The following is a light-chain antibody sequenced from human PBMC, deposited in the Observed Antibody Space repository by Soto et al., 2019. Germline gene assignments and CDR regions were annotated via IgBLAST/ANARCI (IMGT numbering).Light chain of an antibody. Sequence: EIVLTQSPVTLSLSPGERATLSCRASQSVSDNYLAWYQQRPGQAPRLLIYGASIRATGIPDRFSGSGSGKDFTLTISRLEAEDFAVYYCQQYGTSPITFGPGTKVDIK. CDR1: QSVSDNY. CDR3: QQYGTSPIT. J-gene: IGKJ3*01. V-gene: IGKV3-20*01. CDR2: GAS.